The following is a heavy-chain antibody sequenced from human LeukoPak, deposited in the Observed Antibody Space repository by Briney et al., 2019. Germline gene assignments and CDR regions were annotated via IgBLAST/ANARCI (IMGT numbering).Heavy chain of an antibody. CDR2: ISYDGSNK. V-gene: IGHV3-30*03. J-gene: IGHJ3*02. Sequence: GGSLRLSCAASGFTFSSYGMHWVRQAPGKGLEWVAVISYDGSNKYYADSVKGRFTISRDNSKNTLYLQMNSLRAEDTAVYYCARGSRFGVVERDAFDIWGQGTMVTVSS. CDR1: GFTFSSYG. D-gene: IGHD3-3*01. CDR3: ARGSRFGVVERDAFDI.